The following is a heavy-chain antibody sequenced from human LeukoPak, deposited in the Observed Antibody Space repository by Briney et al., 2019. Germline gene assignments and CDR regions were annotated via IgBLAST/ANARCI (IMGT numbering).Heavy chain of an antibody. V-gene: IGHV1-2*02. Sequence: GASVSVSCKASGYTFTGYHLHWVRQAPGQGLEWMGWINPNSGGTNYAHKFQGRVTMTRDTSIRTAYVALSRLRSAETAVYYCARESHLGVVIIPPYFDYWGQGTLVTVS. CDR2: INPNSGGT. J-gene: IGHJ4*02. D-gene: IGHD3-3*01. CDR1: GYTFTGYH. CDR3: ARESHLGVVIIPPYFDY.